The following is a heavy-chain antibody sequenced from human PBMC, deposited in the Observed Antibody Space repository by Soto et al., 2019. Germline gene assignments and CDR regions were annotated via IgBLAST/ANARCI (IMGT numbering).Heavy chain of an antibody. CDR1: GFTFSNYW. Sequence: PGGSLRLSCAASGFTFSNYWMHWVRQAPGRGLEWVAVIWNDGNTKGYAESVKGRFTISRDNSKNTLYLQMNSLRAEDTAVYYCATDAGGAPFDYWGPGTLVTVSS. V-gene: IGHV3-33*08. D-gene: IGHD3-10*01. J-gene: IGHJ4*02. CDR3: ATDAGGAPFDY. CDR2: IWNDGNTK.